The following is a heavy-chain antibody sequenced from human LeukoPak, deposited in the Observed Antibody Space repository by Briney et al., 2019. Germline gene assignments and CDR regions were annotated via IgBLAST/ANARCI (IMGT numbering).Heavy chain of an antibody. J-gene: IGHJ4*02. CDR1: GYTFTCYY. D-gene: IGHD4-17*01. CDR2: INPNSGGT. V-gene: IGHV1-2*06. CDR3: ARGGTTVTPGDY. Sequence: GASVKVSCKASGYTFTCYYMHWVRQAPGQGLEWMGRINPNSGGTSYAQKFQGRVTMTRDTSISTAYMELSSLRSEDTAVYYCARGGTTVTPGDYWGQGTLVTVSS.